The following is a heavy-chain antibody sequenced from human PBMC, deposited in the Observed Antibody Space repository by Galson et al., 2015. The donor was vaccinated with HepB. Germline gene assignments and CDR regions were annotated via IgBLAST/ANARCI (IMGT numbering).Heavy chain of an antibody. D-gene: IGHD3-10*01. CDR3: ALKHNFRTGSYGY. V-gene: IGHV1-8*01. J-gene: IGHJ4*02. CDR1: GYSFSSYD. Sequence: SVKVSCKASGYSFSSYDINWVRQATGQGLEWMGWMNPNTGDTGYSQRFQGRVTMTRNTSINTAYMELSSLTSEDTAVYYCALKHNFRTGSYGYWGQGALGPVYS. CDR2: MNPNTGDT.